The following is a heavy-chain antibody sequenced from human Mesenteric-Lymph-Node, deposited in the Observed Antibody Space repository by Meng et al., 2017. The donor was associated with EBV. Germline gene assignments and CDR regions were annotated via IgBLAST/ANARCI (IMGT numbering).Heavy chain of an antibody. CDR3: ARAPPVVVAATDWYFDL. Sequence: EVQLVESGGGLVKPGGSLRLSCAASGFTFSTYSMNWVRLAPGKGLEWVSSISSGGSSIYYADSVKGRFTISRDDAKNSVYLQMNSLRAEDTALYYCARAPPVVVAATDWYFDLWGRGTLVTVSS. CDR1: GFTFSTYS. V-gene: IGHV3-21*01. CDR2: ISSGGSSI. J-gene: IGHJ2*01. D-gene: IGHD2-15*01.